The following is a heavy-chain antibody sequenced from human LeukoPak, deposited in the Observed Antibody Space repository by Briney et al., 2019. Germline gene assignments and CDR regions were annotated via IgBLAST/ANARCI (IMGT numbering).Heavy chain of an antibody. CDR3: ARDSRGSWGPYYYYYYGMDV. V-gene: IGHV6-1*01. CDR1: GDSVSSNSAA. CDR2: TYYRSKWYN. D-gene: IGHD3-10*01. Sequence: SQTLSLTCAISGDSVSSNSAAWNWIRQSPSRGLEWLGRTYYRSKWYNDYAVSVRSRITINPDTSKNQFSLQLNSVTPEDTAVYYCARDSRGSWGPYYYYYYGMDVWGQGTTVTVSS. J-gene: IGHJ6*02.